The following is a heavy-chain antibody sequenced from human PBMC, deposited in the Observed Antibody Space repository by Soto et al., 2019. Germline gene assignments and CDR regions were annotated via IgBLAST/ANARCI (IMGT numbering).Heavy chain of an antibody. D-gene: IGHD6-13*01. Sequence: GGSLRLSCAASGFTLSSYAMSWVRQAPGKGLEWVSTISESGGSTYYADSVKGRFTISRDNSKNTLHLQMNSLRAEDTAVYYCAKDLGAAAGYSYYHNGMDVWGQGTTVTVSS. CDR2: ISESGGST. CDR3: AKDLGAAAGYSYYHNGMDV. CDR1: GFTLSSYA. V-gene: IGHV3-23*01. J-gene: IGHJ6*02.